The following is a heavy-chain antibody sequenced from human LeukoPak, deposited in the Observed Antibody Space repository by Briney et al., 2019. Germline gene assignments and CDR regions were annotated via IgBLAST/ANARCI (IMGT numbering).Heavy chain of an antibody. CDR2: ISAYNGNT. J-gene: IGHJ4*02. V-gene: IGHV1-18*01. CDR1: GGTFSSYA. CDR3: ARDATYYDYVWGSINFDY. D-gene: IGHD3-16*01. Sequence: ASVKVSCKASGGTFSSYAISWVRQAPGQGLEWMGWISAYNGNTNYAQKLQGRVTMTTDTSTSTAYMELRSLRSDDTAVYYCARDATYYDYVWGSINFDYWGQGTLVTVSS.